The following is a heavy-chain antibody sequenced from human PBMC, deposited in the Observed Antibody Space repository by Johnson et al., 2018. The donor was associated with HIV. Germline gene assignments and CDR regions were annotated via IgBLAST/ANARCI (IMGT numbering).Heavy chain of an antibody. CDR2: IKEDGGET. CDR3: TRRRGGFDI. V-gene: IGHV3-7*02. D-gene: IGHD2-15*01. CDR1: GFTFSSYG. J-gene: IGHJ3*02. Sequence: VQLVESGGGVVQPGGSLRLSCAASGFTFSSYGMHWVRQAPGKGLEWVAIIKEDGGETYYVDSVKGRFTISRDNAKNSLYLQMNSLRAGDTAVYYCTRRRGGFDIWGQGTMVTVSS.